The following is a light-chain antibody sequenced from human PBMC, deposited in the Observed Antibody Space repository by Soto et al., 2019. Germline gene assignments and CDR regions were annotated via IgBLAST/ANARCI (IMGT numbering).Light chain of an antibody. CDR3: QQYDSFPWT. CDR1: QDISKW. Sequence: DIQMTQSPSTLSASVGDRVAITCRASQDISKWLAWYQQKPGKPPKLLIYDASGLDSGVPSRFSGSGYGKEFTLTISGLQPEDFATFYCQQYDSFPWTLGPGTKVDIK. CDR2: DAS. J-gene: IGKJ1*01. V-gene: IGKV1-5*01.